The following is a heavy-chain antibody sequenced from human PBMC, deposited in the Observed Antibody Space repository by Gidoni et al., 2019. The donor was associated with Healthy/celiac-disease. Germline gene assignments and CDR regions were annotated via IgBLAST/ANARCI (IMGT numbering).Heavy chain of an antibody. CDR1: GYTFSSYA. J-gene: IGHJ4*02. V-gene: IGHV3-64*01. D-gene: IGHD1-26*01. CDR3: ARGKMGAHTFDY. CDR2: ISGNGGST. Sequence: RLPCAASGYTFSSYAMHWVRQAPGKGLEYVSAISGNGGSTYYAYSVKDRFTISRDNSKNTLYLQMGSLRAEDMVVYYCARGKMGAHTFDYWGQGTLVTVSS.